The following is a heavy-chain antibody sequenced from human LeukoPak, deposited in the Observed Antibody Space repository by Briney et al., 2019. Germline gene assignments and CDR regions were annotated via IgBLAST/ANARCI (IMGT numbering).Heavy chain of an antibody. CDR1: GGSFSGYY. CDR2: INHSGST. CDR3: ARHGDTGYCSSTSCPPDFHY. V-gene: IGHV4-34*01. D-gene: IGHD2-2*01. J-gene: IGHJ4*02. Sequence: SETLSLTCGVYGGSFSGYYWSWIRQPPGKGLEWIGEINHSGSTNYNPSLKSRVTISVDTSKNQFSLKLSSVTAADTAVYYCARHGDTGYCSSTSCPPDFHYWGQGTLVTVSS.